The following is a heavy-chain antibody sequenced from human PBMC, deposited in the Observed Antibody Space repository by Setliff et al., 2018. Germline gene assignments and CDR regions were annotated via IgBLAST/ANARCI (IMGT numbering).Heavy chain of an antibody. CDR3: SRLVRYCTRTSCQRASGEDY. Sequence: ASVKVSCKASGYTFTNYAINWVRQAPGQGLEWVGWISAYGGNTYYAQKFQGRVTMTTDTSTATAYLELRSLRSDDTAVYYCSRLVRYCTRTSCQRASGEDYWGQGTLVTVSS. V-gene: IGHV1-18*01. J-gene: IGHJ4*02. CDR2: ISAYGGNT. CDR1: GYTFTNYA. D-gene: IGHD2-2*01.